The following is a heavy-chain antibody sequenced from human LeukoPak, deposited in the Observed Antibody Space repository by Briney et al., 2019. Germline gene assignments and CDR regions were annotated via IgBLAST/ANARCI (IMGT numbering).Heavy chain of an antibody. CDR3: ASVRRAFGESSKYYSYYYMDV. J-gene: IGHJ6*03. V-gene: IGHV4-39*01. CDR2: IYYSGST. CDR1: GGSISSSSYY. Sequence: SETLSLICTVSGGSISSSSYYWGWIRQPPGKGLEWIGNIYYSGSTYCNPSLKSRVTISLDTSKNQFSLKLSAVTAADTAVYYCASVRRAFGESSKYYSYYYMDVWGNGTTVTISS. D-gene: IGHD3-10*01.